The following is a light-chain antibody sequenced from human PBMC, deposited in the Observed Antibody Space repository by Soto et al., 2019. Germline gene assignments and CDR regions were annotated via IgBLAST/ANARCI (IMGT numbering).Light chain of an antibody. Sequence: QSVLTQPASVSGSPGQSITISCTGTSSDVGSNNLVSWYQQHPGKAPQLMIYEGSKRPSGVSNRFSGSKSGNTASLTISGLQAEDEADYYCCSYAGSSTFVVFGGGTKLTVL. V-gene: IGLV2-23*03. CDR1: SSDVGSNNL. CDR3: CSYAGSSTFVV. J-gene: IGLJ2*01. CDR2: EGS.